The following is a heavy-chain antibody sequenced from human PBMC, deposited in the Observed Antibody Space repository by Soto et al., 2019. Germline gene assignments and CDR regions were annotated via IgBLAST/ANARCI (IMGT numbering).Heavy chain of an antibody. CDR3: ASIPVRGLGDVWSGYEGFDA. CDR2: INGDGSRT. V-gene: IGHV3-74*01. D-gene: IGHD3-3*01. Sequence: VQLVESGGGLGQPGGSLRLSCAASGFTFSTYWMHWVRQVPGKGLMWVSRINGDGSRTNYADIVRGRFTISRDNTKNTLYLQMNSLRAEDSALYYCASIPVRGLGDVWSGYEGFDAWGQGTLVNVSS. J-gene: IGHJ4*02. CDR1: GFTFSTYW.